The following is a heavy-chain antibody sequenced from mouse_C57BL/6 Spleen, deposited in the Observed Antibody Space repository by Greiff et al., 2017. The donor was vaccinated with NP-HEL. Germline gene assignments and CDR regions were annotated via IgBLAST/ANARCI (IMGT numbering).Heavy chain of an antibody. CDR2: IYPGDGDT. V-gene: IGHV1-82*01. Sequence: VQLQQSGPELVKPGASVKISCKASGYAFSSSWMNWVKQRPGKGLEWIGRIYPGDGDTNYNGKFKGKATLTADKSSSTAYMQLSSLTSEDSAVYFCARFYYGYDYAMDYWGQGTSVTVSS. J-gene: IGHJ4*01. CDR1: GYAFSSSW. D-gene: IGHD2-2*01. CDR3: ARFYYGYDYAMDY.